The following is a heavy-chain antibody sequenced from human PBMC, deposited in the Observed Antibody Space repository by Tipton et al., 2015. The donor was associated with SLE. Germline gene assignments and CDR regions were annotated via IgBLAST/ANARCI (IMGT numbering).Heavy chain of an antibody. CDR3: ARDPYCSGGYCYSGWFGS. CDR2: ISSSSTYI. Sequence: GSLRLSCAASGFTFRDYRMNWVRQAPGKGLEWVSSISSSSTYIYYADSVKGRFTVSRDNAKNSLYLQLSSLRVDDTAVYYCARDPYCSGGYCYSGWFGSWGQGILVTVSS. V-gene: IGHV3-21*03. CDR1: GFTFRDYR. D-gene: IGHD2-15*01. J-gene: IGHJ5*01.